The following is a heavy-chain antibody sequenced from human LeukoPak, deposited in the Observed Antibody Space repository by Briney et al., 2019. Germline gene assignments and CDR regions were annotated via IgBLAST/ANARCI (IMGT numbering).Heavy chain of an antibody. V-gene: IGHV3-74*01. CDR2: INSDGSST. CDR1: GFTFSSYW. CDR3: ARGPHTAMVKRSNWFDP. D-gene: IGHD5-18*01. J-gene: IGHJ5*02. Sequence: GGSLRLSCAASGFTFSSYWMHWVRQAPGKGLVWVSRINSDGSSTSYADSVKGRFTISRDNAKNTLYLQMNSLRAEDTAVYYCARGPHTAMVKRSNWFDPWGQGTLVTVSS.